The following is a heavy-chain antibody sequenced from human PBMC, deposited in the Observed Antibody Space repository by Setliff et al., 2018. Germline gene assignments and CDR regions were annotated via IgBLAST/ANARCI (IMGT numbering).Heavy chain of an antibody. D-gene: IGHD5-12*01. CDR3: ATDVTVAAFDY. Sequence: ASVKVSCKASGGTFSSYAISWVRQAPGKGLEWMGLVDPEDGETIYAEKFQGRVTITADTSTDTAYMELSSLRSEDTAVYYCATDVTVAAFDYWGQGTLVTVSS. CDR2: VDPEDGET. J-gene: IGHJ4*02. CDR1: GGTFSSYA. V-gene: IGHV1-69-2*01.